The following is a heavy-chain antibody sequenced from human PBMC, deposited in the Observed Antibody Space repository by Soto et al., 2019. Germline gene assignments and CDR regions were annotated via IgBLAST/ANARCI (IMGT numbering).Heavy chain of an antibody. J-gene: IGHJ5*02. CDR1: GGSISSSSYY. CDR2: IYYSGST. D-gene: IGHD3-10*01. V-gene: IGHV4-39*01. CDR3: ARPGFITMVRGVIS. Sequence: PSETLSLTCTVSGGSISSSSYYWGWIRQPPGKGLEWIGSIYYSGSTYYNPSLKSRVTISVDTSKNQFSLKLSSVTAADTAVYYCARPGFITMVRGVISWGQGTLVTVSS.